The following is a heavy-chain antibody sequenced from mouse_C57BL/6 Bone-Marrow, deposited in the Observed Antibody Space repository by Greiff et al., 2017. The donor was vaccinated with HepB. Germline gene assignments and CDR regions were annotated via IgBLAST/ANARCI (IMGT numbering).Heavy chain of an antibody. CDR1: GFTFSDYG. Sequence: EVQRVESGGGLVQPGGSLKLSCAASGFTFSDYGMAWVRQAPRKGPEWLAFISNLAYSNYYADTVTGRFTISRENAKNTLYLEMRSLRSEDTAMYYCARGGLTYAMDYWGQGTSVTVSS. CDR3: ARGGLTYAMDY. V-gene: IGHV5-15*01. J-gene: IGHJ4*01. CDR2: ISNLAYSN.